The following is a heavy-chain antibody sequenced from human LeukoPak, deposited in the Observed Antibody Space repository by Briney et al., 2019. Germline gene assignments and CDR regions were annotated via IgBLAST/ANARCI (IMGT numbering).Heavy chain of an antibody. V-gene: IGHV1-2*02. Sequence: ASVKVSCKASGYTFTGYYMHWVRQAPGQGLEWMGWINPNSGCTNYAQQFQGRVTMTRDTSNSTAYMELSRLRSDDTAVYYCASLPHYYGSGSYYVHDYWGQGTLVTVCS. CDR1: GYTFTGYY. CDR3: ASLPHYYGSGSYYVHDY. CDR2: INPNSGCT. D-gene: IGHD3-10*01. J-gene: IGHJ4*02.